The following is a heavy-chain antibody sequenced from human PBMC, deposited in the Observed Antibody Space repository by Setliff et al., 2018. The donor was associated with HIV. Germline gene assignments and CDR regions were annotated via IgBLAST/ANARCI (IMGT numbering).Heavy chain of an antibody. D-gene: IGHD1-1*01. CDR2: ISAYNGNT. CDR3: AGAGRDSEGKYNMDY. CDR1: GYTFTNYD. V-gene: IGHV1-18*01. Sequence: ASVKVSCKASGYTFTNYDINWVRQATGQGLEWMGWISAYNGNTNYAQKLQGRVTMTPDTSTSTAYQELRSLRSDDTAVNYCAGAGRDSEGKYNMDYWGQGALGTVSS. J-gene: IGHJ4*02.